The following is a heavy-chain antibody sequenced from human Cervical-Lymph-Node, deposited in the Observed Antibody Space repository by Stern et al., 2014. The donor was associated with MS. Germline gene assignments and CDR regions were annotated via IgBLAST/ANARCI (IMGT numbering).Heavy chain of an antibody. V-gene: IGHV3-64D*06. Sequence: EMQLVESGGGLVQPGGSLRLSCAASGFTFSDHAMHWVRQAPGKGLESVSAISYNGGNTYHADSVRGRFTISRDNSKNTVSLQMSSLRTDDTAVYFCVRVHRAYDYWGQGTLVTVSS. CDR3: VRVHRAYDY. J-gene: IGHJ4*02. CDR2: ISYNGGNT. CDR1: GFTFSDHA. D-gene: IGHD5-12*01.